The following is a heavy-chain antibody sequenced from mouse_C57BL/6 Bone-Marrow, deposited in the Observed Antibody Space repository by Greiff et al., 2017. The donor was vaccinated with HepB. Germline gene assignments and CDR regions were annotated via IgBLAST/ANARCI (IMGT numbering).Heavy chain of an antibody. V-gene: IGHV14-4*01. D-gene: IGHD1-1*01. J-gene: IGHJ2*01. Sequence: VQLQQSGAELVRPGASVKLSCTASGFNIKDDYMHWVKQRPEQGLEWIGWIDPENGDTEYASKFQGKATIPADTSSNTAYLQLSSLTSEDTAVYYCTTVVATNFDYWGQGTTLTVSS. CDR1: GFNIKDDY. CDR2: IDPENGDT. CDR3: TTVVATNFDY.